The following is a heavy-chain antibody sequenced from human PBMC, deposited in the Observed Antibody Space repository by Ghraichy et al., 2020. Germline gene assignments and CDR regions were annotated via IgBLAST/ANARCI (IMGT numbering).Heavy chain of an antibody. Sequence: GGSLRLSCAASGFTFSSYSMNWVRQAPGKGLEWVSYISSSSSTIYYADSVKGRFTISRDHAKNSLYLQMNSLRDEDTAVYYCARAMGYDILTGYGMDVWGQGTTVTVSS. D-gene: IGHD3-9*01. CDR1: GFTFSSYS. J-gene: IGHJ6*02. CDR3: ARAMGYDILTGYGMDV. V-gene: IGHV3-48*02. CDR2: ISSSSSTI.